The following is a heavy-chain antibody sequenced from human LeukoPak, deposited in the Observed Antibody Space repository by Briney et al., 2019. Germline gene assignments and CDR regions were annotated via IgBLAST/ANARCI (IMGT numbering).Heavy chain of an antibody. D-gene: IGHD2-2*01. CDR3: ARLGYCSSTSCYGWFDP. CDR2: ISAYNGNT. Sequence: ASVKVSCKASGYTFTSYGINWVRQAPGQGPEWMGWISAYNGNTNYAQKLQGRVTMTTDTSTSTAYMELRSLRSDDTAVYYCARLGYCSSTSCYGWFDPWGQGTLVTVSS. J-gene: IGHJ5*02. CDR1: GYTFTSYG. V-gene: IGHV1-18*01.